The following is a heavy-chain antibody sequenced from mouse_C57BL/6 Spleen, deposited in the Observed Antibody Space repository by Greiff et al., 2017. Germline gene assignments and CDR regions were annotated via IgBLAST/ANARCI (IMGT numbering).Heavy chain of an antibody. D-gene: IGHD2-2*01. CDR1: GYTFTSYW. CDR2: IDPSDSYT. J-gene: IGHJ4*01. CDR3: ARHGYDDAMDY. V-gene: IGHV1-69*01. Sequence: VQLQQSGAELVMPGASVKLSCKASGYTFTSYWMHWVKQRPGQGLEWIGEIDPSDSYTNYNQKFKGKSTLTVDKSSSTAYMQLSSLTSEDSAVYYCARHGYDDAMDYWGQGTSVTVSS.